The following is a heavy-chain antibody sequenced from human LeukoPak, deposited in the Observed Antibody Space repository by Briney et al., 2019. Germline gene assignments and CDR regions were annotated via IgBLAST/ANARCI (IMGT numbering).Heavy chain of an antibody. CDR3: ARERTSGWDAFVF. V-gene: IGHV3-21*01. Sequence: GGSLRLSCSASAFTFSGYSINWVRQAPGKGLEWVSSISSSSSYIYYADSVKGRFTISRDNAKNTLYLQMNSLRAEDTAVYYCARERTSGWDAFVFWGQGTLVTVSS. CDR2: ISSSSSYI. D-gene: IGHD6-25*01. J-gene: IGHJ4*02. CDR1: AFTFSGYS.